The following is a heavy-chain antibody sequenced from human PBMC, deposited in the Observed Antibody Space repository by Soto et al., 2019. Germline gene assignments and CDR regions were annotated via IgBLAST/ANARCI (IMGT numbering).Heavy chain of an antibody. CDR3: ARDPSEGRVGNWFES. D-gene: IGHD2-2*01. Sequence: GGSLRLSFAASGLTFGRYGMNWLRQAPGKGLEWVASISSSTSYVYYADSVKGRFSTSRDNAKNILYLEMYALRTEDTAVYYCARDPSEGRVGNWFESWGQGTLVTVSS. J-gene: IGHJ5*01. CDR2: ISSSTSYV. V-gene: IGHV3-21*06. CDR1: GLTFGRYG.